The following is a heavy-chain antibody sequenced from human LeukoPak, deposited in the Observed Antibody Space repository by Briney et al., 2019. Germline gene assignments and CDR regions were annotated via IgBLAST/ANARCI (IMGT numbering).Heavy chain of an antibody. V-gene: IGHV1-2*02. D-gene: IGHD2-8*01. CDR3: ATTTMVYAIRHDAFDI. CDR2: INPNSGGT. CDR1: GYTFTGYY. Sequence: GASVKVSCKASGYTFTGYYMHWVRQAPGQGLEWMGWINPNSGGTNYAQKFQGRVTMTRDTSISTAYMELSRLRSDDTAVYYCATTTMVYAIRHDAFDIWGQGTMVTVSS. J-gene: IGHJ3*02.